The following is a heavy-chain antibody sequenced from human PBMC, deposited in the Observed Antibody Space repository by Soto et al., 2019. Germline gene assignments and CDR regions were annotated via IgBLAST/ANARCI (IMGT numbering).Heavy chain of an antibody. J-gene: IGHJ4*02. CDR2: VSVSGGTT. Sequence: GGSRRLSCAASGFMFNNYAMIWVRQAPGKGLEWVSTVSVSGGTTYYADSLKGRFTISRDNSKKTVYLQMNRLRADDTAIYYCAKGLYYYDSSGYRLFDYWGQGTLVT. V-gene: IGHV3-23*01. CDR1: GFMFNNYA. D-gene: IGHD3-22*01. CDR3: AKGLYYYDSSGYRLFDY.